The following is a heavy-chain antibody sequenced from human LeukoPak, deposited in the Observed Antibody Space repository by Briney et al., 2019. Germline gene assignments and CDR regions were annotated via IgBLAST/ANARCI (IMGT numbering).Heavy chain of an antibody. V-gene: IGHV4-31*03. CDR1: GGSISSGGYY. CDR2: IYYSGST. CDR3: ARDTYYYGSGSYYSAFDY. J-gene: IGHJ4*02. D-gene: IGHD3-10*01. Sequence: SETLSLTCTVSGGSISSGGYYWSWIRQHPGKGLEWIGYIYYSGSTYYNPSLKSRVTISVDMSKNQFSLKLSSVTAADTAVYYCARDTYYYGSGSYYSAFDYWGQGTLVTVSS.